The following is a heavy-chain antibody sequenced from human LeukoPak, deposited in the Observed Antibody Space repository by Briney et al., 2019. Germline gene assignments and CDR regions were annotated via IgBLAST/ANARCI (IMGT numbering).Heavy chain of an antibody. CDR1: GYSFTTYW. D-gene: IGHD3-10*01. CDR3: ARLGTYWSNYYFEY. CDR2: IYPGDSDT. J-gene: IGHJ4*02. Sequence: GESLKISCRGSGYSFTTYWIGWVRQMPGKGLECMGIIYPGDSDTTYSPSFQGQVTISADKSINSAYLQWSSLKASDTAMYYCARLGTYWSNYYFEYWGQGTLVTVSS. V-gene: IGHV5-51*01.